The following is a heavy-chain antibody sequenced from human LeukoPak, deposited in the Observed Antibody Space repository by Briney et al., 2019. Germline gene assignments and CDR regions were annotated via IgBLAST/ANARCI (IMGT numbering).Heavy chain of an antibody. J-gene: IGHJ5*02. D-gene: IGHD3-10*01. CDR2: INHSGST. Sequence: SETLSLTCAVYGGSFSGYYWSWIRQPPGKGLEWIGEINHSGSTNYNPSLKSRVTISVDTSKNQFSLKLSSVTAADTAVYYCATGSDIWFDPWGQGTLVTVSS. CDR3: ATGSDIWFDP. CDR1: GGSFSGYY. V-gene: IGHV4-34*01.